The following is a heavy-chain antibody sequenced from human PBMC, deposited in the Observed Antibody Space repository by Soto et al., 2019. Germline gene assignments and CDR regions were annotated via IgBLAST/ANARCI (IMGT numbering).Heavy chain of an antibody. CDR1: GYTFTSYG. CDR3: ARDRGRARQYYYYYYGMDV. J-gene: IGHJ6*02. D-gene: IGHD6-6*01. Sequence: ASVKVSCKASGYTFTSYGINWVRQAPGQGLEWMGWISAYNGNTNYAQKLQGRVTMTTDTSTSTAYMELRSLRSDDTAVYYCARDRGRARQYYYYYYGMDVWGQGTTVTVSS. CDR2: ISAYNGNT. V-gene: IGHV1-18*01.